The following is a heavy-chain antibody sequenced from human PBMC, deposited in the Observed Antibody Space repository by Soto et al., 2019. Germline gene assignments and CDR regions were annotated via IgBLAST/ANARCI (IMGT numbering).Heavy chain of an antibody. CDR3: ARWSDNKVVDP. CDR1: GFTFRSHG. J-gene: IGHJ5*02. V-gene: IGHV3-33*01. D-gene: IGHD1-1*01. Sequence: QVQLVESGGGVVQPGRSLRLSCEASGFTFRSHGMHWVRQAPGKGLEWLAVIWYDGSAKYYADSVKGRFTISRDNSKNTLYLQMNSLTVEDTAVYYCARWSDNKVVDPWGQGTVVTVS. CDR2: IWYDGSAK.